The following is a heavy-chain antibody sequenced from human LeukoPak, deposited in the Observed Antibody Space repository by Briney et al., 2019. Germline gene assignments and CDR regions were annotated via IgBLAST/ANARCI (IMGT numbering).Heavy chain of an antibody. CDR1: SGSITGSTYY. CDR2: FYYDGRT. Sequence: SETLSLTCTVSSGSITGSTYYWGWFRQPPGKGLEWIGSFYYDGRTYYSPSLKSRLTLSGDTSKNHFSLKLSSVTAADTAVYYCVRQAGDWAVNWIDPWGQGTLVTVSS. V-gene: IGHV4-39*01. D-gene: IGHD2-21*02. CDR3: VRQAGDWAVNWIDP. J-gene: IGHJ5*02.